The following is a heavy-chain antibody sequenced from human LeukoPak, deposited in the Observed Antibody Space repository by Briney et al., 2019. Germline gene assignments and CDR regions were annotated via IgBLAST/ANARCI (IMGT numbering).Heavy chain of an antibody. CDR3: AKRHFDWVGLVDY. D-gene: IGHD3-9*01. Sequence: HPGGSLRLSCAASGFTFSSYGMHWVRQAPGKGLEWVAVISYDGSNKYYADSVKGRFTISRDNSKNTLYLQMSSLRAEDTAVYYCAKRHFDWVGLVDYWGQGTLVTVSS. CDR1: GFTFSSYG. J-gene: IGHJ4*02. V-gene: IGHV3-30*18. CDR2: ISYDGSNK.